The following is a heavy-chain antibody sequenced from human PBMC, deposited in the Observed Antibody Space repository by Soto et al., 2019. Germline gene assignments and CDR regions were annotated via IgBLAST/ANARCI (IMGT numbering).Heavy chain of an antibody. V-gene: IGHV3-30-3*01. D-gene: IGHD3-10*01. Sequence: GGSLRLSCAASGFTFSSYAMHWVRQAPGKGLEWVAVISYDGSNKYYADSVKGRFTISRDNSKNTVYLQMNSLRAEDTAVYYCAREGYYYGSGSYPDPIYYYYGMDVWGQGTTVTVSS. CDR3: AREGYYYGSGSYPDPIYYYYGMDV. CDR1: GFTFSSYA. J-gene: IGHJ6*02. CDR2: ISYDGSNK.